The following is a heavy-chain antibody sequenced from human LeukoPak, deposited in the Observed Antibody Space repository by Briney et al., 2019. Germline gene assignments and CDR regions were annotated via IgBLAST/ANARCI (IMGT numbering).Heavy chain of an antibody. CDR1: GTSMNTYY. CDR2: IYYTGST. J-gene: IGHJ3*02. V-gene: IGHV4-59*01. Sequence: SETLSLTCTVSGTSMNTYYWSWVRQPPGKGLEWIGYIYYTGSTKYNPSLKSRVTISVDTSKNQFSLKLSSVTAADTAVYYCAREQHYDAFDIWGQGTLVTVSS. CDR3: AREQHYDAFDI.